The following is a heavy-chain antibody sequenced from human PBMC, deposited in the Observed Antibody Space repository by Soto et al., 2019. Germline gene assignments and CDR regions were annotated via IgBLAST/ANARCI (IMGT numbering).Heavy chain of an antibody. V-gene: IGHV3-21*01. CDR1: GFSFSTYS. J-gene: IGHJ4*02. CDR3: ARSFSTEVY. CDR2: ISGSSSYI. D-gene: IGHD1-26*01. Sequence: EVQLVESGGGLVKPGGSLRLSCAASGFSFSTYSMNWVRQAPGKGLEWVSSISGSSSYIYYADSVKGRFNISRDNAKNSLYLQMNSLRAEDTAVYYCARSFSTEVYWGQGTLVTVSS.